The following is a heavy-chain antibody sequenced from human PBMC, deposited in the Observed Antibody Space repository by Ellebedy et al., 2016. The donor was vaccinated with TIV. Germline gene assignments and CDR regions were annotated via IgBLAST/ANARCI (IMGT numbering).Heavy chain of an antibody. Sequence: SCKVSGYTLTEFFMHWVRQAPGKGLARVADIWYDGSNIYYADSVKGRFTISRDNSRNTLYLQMSSLKPEDTAVYYCVTRVRTAMGFDYWGQGTLVTVST. D-gene: IGHD5-18*01. CDR1: GYTLTEFF. V-gene: IGHV3-33*01. CDR3: VTRVRTAMGFDY. CDR2: IWYDGSNI. J-gene: IGHJ4*02.